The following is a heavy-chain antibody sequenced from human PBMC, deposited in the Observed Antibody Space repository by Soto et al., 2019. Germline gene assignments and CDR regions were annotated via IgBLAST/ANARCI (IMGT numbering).Heavy chain of an antibody. V-gene: IGHV3-23*01. Sequence: PGGSLRLSCAASGFTFSSYAMSWVRQAPGKGLEWVSAISGSGGSTYYADSVKGRFTISRDNSKNTPYLQMNSLRAEDTAVYYCAKDSYDFWSGALRGMDVWGQGTTVTVSS. CDR2: ISGSGGST. CDR3: AKDSYDFWSGALRGMDV. D-gene: IGHD3-3*01. CDR1: GFTFSSYA. J-gene: IGHJ6*02.